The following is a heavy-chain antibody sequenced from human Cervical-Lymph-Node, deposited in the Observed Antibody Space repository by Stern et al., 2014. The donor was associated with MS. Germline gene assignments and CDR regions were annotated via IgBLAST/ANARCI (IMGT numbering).Heavy chain of an antibody. Sequence: QVQLVQFGAEVKKLGASVEVSCKASGFTFTRYGISWVRQAPGQGLEWMGEISAYNGNTNYAQKLQGRVTKTTSTSTSTAYMKLRSLRSDDTAVYYCARGLLGSENAFDIWGQGTMVTVSS. J-gene: IGHJ3*02. CDR2: ISAYNGNT. D-gene: IGHD2-15*01. V-gene: IGHV1-18*01. CDR3: ARGLLGSENAFDI. CDR1: GFTFTRYG.